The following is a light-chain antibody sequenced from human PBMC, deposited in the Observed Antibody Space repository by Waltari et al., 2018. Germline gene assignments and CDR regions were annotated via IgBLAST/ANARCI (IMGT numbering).Light chain of an antibody. CDR3: QQYNSYSPT. Sequence: DIQMTQSPYTLSASVGGRVTITCRASQSISSWLAWYQQKPGKAPKLLIYKASSLESGVPSRFSGSGSGTEFTLTISSLQPDDFATYYCQQYNSYSPTFGQGNKVEIK. CDR2: KAS. V-gene: IGKV1-5*03. CDR1: QSISSW. J-gene: IGKJ1*01.